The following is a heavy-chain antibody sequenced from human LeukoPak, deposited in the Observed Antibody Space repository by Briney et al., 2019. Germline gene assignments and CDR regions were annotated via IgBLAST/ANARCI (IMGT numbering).Heavy chain of an antibody. D-gene: IGHD6-6*01. CDR1: GGFFSGYY. V-gene: IGHV4-34*01. J-gene: IGHJ4*02. CDR3: ARSSIAARPFDY. CDR2: INHSGST. Sequence: SETLSLTCAVYGGFFSGYYWSWIRQPPGKGLEWIGEINHSGSTNYNPSLKSRVTISVDTSKNQFSLKLSSVTAADTAVYYCARSSIAARPFDYWGQGTLVTVSS.